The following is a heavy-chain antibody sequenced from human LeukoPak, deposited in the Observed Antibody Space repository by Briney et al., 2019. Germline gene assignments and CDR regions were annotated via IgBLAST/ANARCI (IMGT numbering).Heavy chain of an antibody. D-gene: IGHD3-16*01. V-gene: IGHV3-7*01. CDR3: ASLLGTVTIFDN. J-gene: IGHJ4*02. CDR2: IKYDGTVV. CDR1: GFTFTDCY. Sequence: GGSLRLSCEASGFTFTDCYMSWVRQAPGKGLEWVATIKYDGTVVNVVDSVKGHFTISRDNAKHSLFLQMNSLRAEDTAVYYCASLLGTVTIFDNWGQGTLVTVSS.